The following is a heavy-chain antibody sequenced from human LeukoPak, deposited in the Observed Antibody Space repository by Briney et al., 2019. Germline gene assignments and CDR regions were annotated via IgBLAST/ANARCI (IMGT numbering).Heavy chain of an antibody. CDR2: IYYSGST. Sequence: PSETLSLTCTVSGGPISSYYWSWLRQPPGKGLEWIGYIYYSGSTNYNPSLKSRVTISVDTSKNQFSLKLSSVTAADTAVYYCARLRLGYCSSTSCYTAYYYYGMDVWGQGTTVTVSS. J-gene: IGHJ6*02. V-gene: IGHV4-59*08. D-gene: IGHD2-2*02. CDR3: ARLRLGYCSSTSCYTAYYYYGMDV. CDR1: GGPISSYY.